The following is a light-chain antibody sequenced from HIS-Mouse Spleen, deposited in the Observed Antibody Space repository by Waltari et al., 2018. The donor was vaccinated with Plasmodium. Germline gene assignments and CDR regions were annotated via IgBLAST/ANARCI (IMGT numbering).Light chain of an antibody. CDR3: SSYTSSSTLNYV. Sequence: QSALTQPASVSGSPGQSITISCTGTSRDVVGYTYVSWYQQHPGKAPKLMIYDVSNRPSGVSNRFSGSKSGNTASLTISGLQAEDEADYYCSSYTSSSTLNYVFGTGTKVTVL. V-gene: IGLV2-14*03. CDR2: DVS. CDR1: SRDVVGYTY. J-gene: IGLJ1*01.